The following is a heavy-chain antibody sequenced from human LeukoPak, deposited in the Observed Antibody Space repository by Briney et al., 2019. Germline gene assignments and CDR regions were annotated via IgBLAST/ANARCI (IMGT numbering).Heavy chain of an antibody. J-gene: IGHJ4*02. V-gene: IGHV3-30*03. Sequence: GGSLRLSCAASGFTFSSYGMHWVRQAPGKGLEWVAVISYDGSNKYYADSVKGRFTISRDNSKNTLYLQMNSLRAEDTAVYFCARVVNGYVDYWGQGTLVTVSS. CDR1: GFTFSSYG. CDR3: ARVVNGYVDY. D-gene: IGHD2-8*01. CDR2: ISYDGSNK.